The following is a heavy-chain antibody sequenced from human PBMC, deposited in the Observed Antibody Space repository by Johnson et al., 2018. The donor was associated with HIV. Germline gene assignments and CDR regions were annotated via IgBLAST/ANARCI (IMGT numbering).Heavy chain of an antibody. CDR3: AKDSLYYYDSSGYYAFDI. D-gene: IGHD3-22*01. CDR2: ISYDGSNK. J-gene: IGHJ3*02. CDR1: GFTFSSYA. V-gene: IGHV3-30*04. Sequence: QVQLVESGGGVVQPGRSLRLSCAASGFTFSSYAMSWVRQAPGKGLEWVACISYDGSNKHYAGSVKGRFTISRDNSKNTLYLQMNSLRAEDTAVYYCAKDSLYYYDSSGYYAFDIWGQGTMVTVSS.